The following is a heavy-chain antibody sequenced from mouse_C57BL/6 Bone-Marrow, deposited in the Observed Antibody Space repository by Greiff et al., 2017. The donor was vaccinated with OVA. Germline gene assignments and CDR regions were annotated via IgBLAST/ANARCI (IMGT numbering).Heavy chain of an antibody. V-gene: IGHV12-3*01. CDR2: IPHSGET. J-gene: IGHJ3*01. CDR3: AGATYYSNPFAY. Sequence: VQGVESGPGLVKPSQSLFLTCSITGFPITSGYYWIWIRQSPGKPLEWMGYIPHSGETFYNPSLQSPLSITRATSKNQCFLQLNAVTTEDTAMDYCAGATYYSNPFAYWGQGTLVTVSA. CDR1: GFPITSGYY. D-gene: IGHD2-5*01.